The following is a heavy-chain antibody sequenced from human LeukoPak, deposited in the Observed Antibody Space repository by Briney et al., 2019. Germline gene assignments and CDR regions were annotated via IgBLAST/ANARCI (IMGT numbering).Heavy chain of an antibody. CDR1: GFTFNSYW. J-gene: IGHJ4*02. Sequence: GGSLRLSCAASGFTFNSYWMSWVRQAPGKGLEWVANIKQDGSAKYYVDSVKGRFTISRDNAKNSLYLQMNSLRAEDTAVYYCARDLQRYFDWLSLIAYWGQGTLVTVSS. CDR3: ARDLQRYFDWLSLIAY. D-gene: IGHD3-9*01. CDR2: IKQDGSAK. V-gene: IGHV3-7*01.